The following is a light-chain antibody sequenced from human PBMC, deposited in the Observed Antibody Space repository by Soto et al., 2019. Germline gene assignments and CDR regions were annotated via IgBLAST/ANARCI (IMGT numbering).Light chain of an antibody. CDR2: GAS. CDR3: QQYNNWPWT. Sequence: IVLTQSAGAVSLSPGERATLSCTFSQSVSNNYLAWYQQKPGQAPRLLIYGASNRATGIPDRFSGSGSGTDFTLTISSLQSEDSAVYYCQQYNNWPWTFGQGTKVDIK. CDR1: QSVSNN. J-gene: IGKJ1*01. V-gene: IGKV3D-15*01.